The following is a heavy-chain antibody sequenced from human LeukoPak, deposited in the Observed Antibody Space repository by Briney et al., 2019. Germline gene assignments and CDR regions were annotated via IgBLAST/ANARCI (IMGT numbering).Heavy chain of an antibody. D-gene: IGHD6-13*01. CDR2: IKQDGSEK. CDR1: GLRDSGYW. J-gene: IGHJ4*02. V-gene: IGHV3-7*01. CDR3: AREWQGGIAAAGTRIEGDY. Sequence: GGSLRLLCAVSGLRDSGYWMPWVRQAPGKGLEGVANIKQDGSEKNYVDSVKGRLTISRDNAENSLFLQMNSLRVEDTAVYYCAREWQGGIAAAGTRIEGDYWGQGTLVAVSS.